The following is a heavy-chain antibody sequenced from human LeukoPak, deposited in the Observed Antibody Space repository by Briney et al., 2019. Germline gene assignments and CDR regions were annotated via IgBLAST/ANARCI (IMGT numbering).Heavy chain of an antibody. J-gene: IGHJ4*02. CDR3: ARADSSGWAIDY. CDR1: GGSISSGSYY. CDR2: IYTSGST. D-gene: IGHD6-19*01. Sequence: SETLSLTCTVSGGSISSGSYYWSWIRQPAGKGLEWIGRIYTSGSTNYNPSLKSRVTISVDTSKNQFSLKLSSVTAADTAVYYCARADSSGWAIDYWGQGTLVTVSS. V-gene: IGHV4-61*02.